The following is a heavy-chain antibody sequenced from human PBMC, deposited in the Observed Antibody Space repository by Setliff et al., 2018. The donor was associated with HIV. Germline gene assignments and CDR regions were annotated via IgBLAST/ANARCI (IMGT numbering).Heavy chain of an antibody. J-gene: IGHJ1*01. CDR1: GGSMTTHF. D-gene: IGHD3-3*01. Sequence: SETLSLTCTVSGGSMTTHFWSWVRQPPGKGLEWIGSVYYSGSTNYNPSLKSRVTISLDTSENQFSPNLNSVTAADTAVYYCARDISEGFFLERASEHWSQGTLVTVSS. V-gene: IGHV4-59*11. CDR3: ARDISEGFFLERASEH. CDR2: VYYSGST.